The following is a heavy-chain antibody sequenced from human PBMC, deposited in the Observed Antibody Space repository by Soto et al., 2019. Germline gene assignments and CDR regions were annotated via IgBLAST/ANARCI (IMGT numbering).Heavy chain of an antibody. V-gene: IGHV3-74*01. Sequence: GGSLRLSCAVSGFTFSSFWMHWVRQDPGKGPVWVSRINSDGSITNYADSVKGRFTISRDNAKNTVYLQMNSLRAEDSAVYYCARGIKGYYGVDVWGQGTTVTVSS. CDR2: INSDGSIT. CDR1: GFTFSSFW. D-gene: IGHD1-20*01. J-gene: IGHJ6*02. CDR3: ARGIKGYYGVDV.